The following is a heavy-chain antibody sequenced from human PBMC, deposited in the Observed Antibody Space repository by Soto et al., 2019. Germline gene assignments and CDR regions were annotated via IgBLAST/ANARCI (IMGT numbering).Heavy chain of an antibody. V-gene: IGHV3-66*01. CDR2: IYSGGST. CDR1: GFTVSSNY. J-gene: IGHJ4*02. Sequence: EVQLVESGGGLVQPGGSLRLSCAASGFTVSSNYMSWVRQAPGKGLEWVSVIYSGGSTYYSDSVKGRFSISRDKSKNTLYLQMNSLRAEDTAVYYCARSITFGGVPLWGQGTLVTVSS. D-gene: IGHD3-16*01. CDR3: ARSITFGGVPL.